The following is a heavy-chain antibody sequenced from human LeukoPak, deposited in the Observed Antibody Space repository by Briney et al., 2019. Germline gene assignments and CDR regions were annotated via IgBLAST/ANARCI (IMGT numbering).Heavy chain of an antibody. Sequence: PGGSLRLSCAASGFTFGIYAMQWARQAPGRGLEYVSTISNNGVNTYYAKSVKGRFTISRDNSKNTLYLQMNSLRAEDTAVYYCAKDLSGYYGDDYWGQGTLVTVSS. V-gene: IGHV3-64*01. CDR2: ISNNGVNT. J-gene: IGHJ4*02. D-gene: IGHD3-3*01. CDR1: GFTFGIYA. CDR3: AKDLSGYYGDDY.